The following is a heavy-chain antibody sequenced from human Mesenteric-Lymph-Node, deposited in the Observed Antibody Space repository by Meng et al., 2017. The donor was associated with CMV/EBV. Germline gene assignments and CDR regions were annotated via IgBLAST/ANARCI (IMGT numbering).Heavy chain of an antibody. D-gene: IGHD4-23*01. CDR3: ARDDGGNSVLDN. CDR2: ISSSGSTI. CDR1: GFTFSDYY. Sequence: QVQLVESGGGLVEPGGCLRLSCAAYGFTFSDYYMSWIRQAPGKGLEWVSYISSSGSTIDYADSVVGRFTISRDNAKNSVYLQMNSLRVEDTAVYYCARDDGGNSVLDNWGQGTLVTVSS. V-gene: IGHV3-11*01. J-gene: IGHJ4*02.